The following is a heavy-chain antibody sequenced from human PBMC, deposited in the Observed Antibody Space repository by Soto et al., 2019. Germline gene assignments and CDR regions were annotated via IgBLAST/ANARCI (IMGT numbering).Heavy chain of an antibody. V-gene: IGHV3-33*01. CDR1: GFTFSSYG. J-gene: IGHJ4*02. D-gene: IGHD1-1*01. CDR3: ARGTGPSDY. CDR2: IWYDGSNK. Sequence: QVQLVESGGGVVQPGRSLRLSCAASGFTFSSYGMHWVRQAPGKGLEWVAVIWYDGSNKYYADSGKGRFTISRDNSKNTLYLQMNSLGAEDTAVYYCARGTGPSDYWGQGTLVTVSS.